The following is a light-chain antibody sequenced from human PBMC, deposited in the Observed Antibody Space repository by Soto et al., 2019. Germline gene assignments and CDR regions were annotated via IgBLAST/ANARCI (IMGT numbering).Light chain of an antibody. CDR3: QQYRDFPLT. CDR2: DAS. CDR1: QDIINY. V-gene: IGKV1-16*02. Sequence: DIQMTQSPSSLSASVGDRVFITCRASQDIINYLGWFQQKPGKAPKSLIYDASTLQSGVPSKFSGSGSGTDFTLTISNLQPEDFGTYYCQQYRDFPLTFGGGTKVEIK. J-gene: IGKJ4*01.